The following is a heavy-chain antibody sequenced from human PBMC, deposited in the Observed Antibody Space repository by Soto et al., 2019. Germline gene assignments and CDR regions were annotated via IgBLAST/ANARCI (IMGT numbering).Heavy chain of an antibody. CDR1: GYSFTSYW. D-gene: IGHD3-9*01. CDR3: ARGGNNYDILTGYYY. Sequence: GESLKISCKGSGYSFTSYWISWVRQMPGKGLEWMGRIDPSDSYTNYSPSFQGHVTISADKSISTAYLQWSSLKASDTAMYYCARGGNNYDILTGYYYWGQGTLVTVSS. J-gene: IGHJ4*02. V-gene: IGHV5-10-1*01. CDR2: IDPSDSYT.